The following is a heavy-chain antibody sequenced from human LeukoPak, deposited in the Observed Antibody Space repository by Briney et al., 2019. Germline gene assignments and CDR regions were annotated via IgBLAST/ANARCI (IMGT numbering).Heavy chain of an antibody. CDR3: ATTVVAAAGKVDY. CDR2: IYYSGST. CDR1: GGSISSYY. V-gene: IGHV4-59*01. J-gene: IGHJ4*02. D-gene: IGHD6-13*01. Sequence: SETLSLTCTVSGGSISSYYWSWIRQPPGKGLEWLGYIYYSGSTNYNPSLKSRVTISVDTSKNQFSLKLSSVTAADTAVYYCATTVVAAAGKVDYWGQGTLVTVSS.